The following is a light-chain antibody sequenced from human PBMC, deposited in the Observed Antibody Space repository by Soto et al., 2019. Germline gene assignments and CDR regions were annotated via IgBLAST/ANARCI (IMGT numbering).Light chain of an antibody. V-gene: IGKV3-11*01. J-gene: IGKJ4*01. CDR3: QQRSNWLT. CDR1: QSVSSY. CDR2: DAS. Sequence: EIVLTQSPATLSLSPGERATLSCRASQSVSSYLAWYRQKPGQAPRLLIYDASSRATGIPARFSGSGSGTDFTLTISSLEPDDFAVYYCQQRSNWLTFGGGTKVEIK.